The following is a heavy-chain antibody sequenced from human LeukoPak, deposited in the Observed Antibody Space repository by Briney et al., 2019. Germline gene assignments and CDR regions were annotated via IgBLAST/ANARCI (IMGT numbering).Heavy chain of an antibody. D-gene: IGHD6-13*01. CDR1: GGTFSGYT. J-gene: IGHJ5*02. CDR3: ARGESSSWYVGESNWFYP. Sequence: SVKVSCKASGGTFSGYTISWVRQAPGQGLEWMGRIIPILGVANYAQKFQGRVTITADKSTSTAYMELSSLRSEDTAVYYCARGESSSWYVGESNWFYPWGQGTLVTVSS. V-gene: IGHV1-69*02. CDR2: IIPILGVA.